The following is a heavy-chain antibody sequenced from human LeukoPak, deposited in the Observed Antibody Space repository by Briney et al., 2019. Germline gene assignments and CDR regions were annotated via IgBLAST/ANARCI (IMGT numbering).Heavy chain of an antibody. Sequence: QSGRSLRLSCAASGFTFSSYGMHWVRQAPGKGLEWVAVIWYDGSNKYCADSVKGRFTISRDNSKNTLYLQMNSLRAEDTAVYYCARDADEYCSSTTCRGGSFDIWGQGTMVTVSS. CDR1: GFTFSSYG. CDR3: ARDADEYCSSTTCRGGSFDI. J-gene: IGHJ3*02. CDR2: IWYDGSNK. D-gene: IGHD2-2*01. V-gene: IGHV3-33*01.